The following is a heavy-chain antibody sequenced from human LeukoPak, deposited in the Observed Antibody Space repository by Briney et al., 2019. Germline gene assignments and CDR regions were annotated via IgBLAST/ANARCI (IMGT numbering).Heavy chain of an antibody. J-gene: IGHJ3*02. CDR2: ISYDESNK. D-gene: IGHD5-18*01. CDR1: GFTFSSYT. Sequence: GGSLRLSCAASGFTFSSYTMHWVRQAPGKGLEWVAVISYDESNKYYADSVKGRFTISRDNAKNSLYLQMNSLRAEDTAVYYCARVSYSSGWGACGIWGQGTMVTVSS. V-gene: IGHV3-30-3*01. CDR3: ARVSYSSGWGACGI.